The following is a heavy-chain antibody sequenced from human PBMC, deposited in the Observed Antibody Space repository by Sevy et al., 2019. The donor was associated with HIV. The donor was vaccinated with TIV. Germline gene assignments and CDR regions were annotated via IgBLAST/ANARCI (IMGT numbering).Heavy chain of an antibody. J-gene: IGHJ4*02. CDR1: GGSINSDSFY. CDR2: IYYSGTT. CDR3: ARFEYGDYVSHFEY. Sequence: SETLSLTCTVSGGSINSDSFYWGWIRQPPGKGLEWIGNIYYSGTTYYNPSLKSRVTISVDTSKNQFSLKLSSVTAADTAVYYCARFEYGDYVSHFEYWGQGTLVTVSS. D-gene: IGHD2-21*02. V-gene: IGHV4-39*01.